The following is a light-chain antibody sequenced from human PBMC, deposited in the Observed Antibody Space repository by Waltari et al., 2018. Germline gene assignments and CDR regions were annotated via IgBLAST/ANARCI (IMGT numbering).Light chain of an antibody. CDR3: SSYAGGSSLM. Sequence: QSALTQPPSASGSLGQSITISCTGISTDVAGYDPVSWYQQHPGKAPKLLIYEVTKRPSGVPDRFSGSKSDNTASLAVSGLQAEDEADYYCSSYAGGSSLMFGGGTKLTVL. CDR1: STDVAGYDP. V-gene: IGLV2-8*01. CDR2: EVT. J-gene: IGLJ3*02.